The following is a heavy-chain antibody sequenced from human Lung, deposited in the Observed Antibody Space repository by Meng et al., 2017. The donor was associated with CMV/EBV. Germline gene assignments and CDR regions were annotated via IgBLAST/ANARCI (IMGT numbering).Heavy chain of an antibody. V-gene: IGHV1-46*01. Sequence: ASXXVSXKASGYTFTSYYMNWVRQDPGQGLEWMGIINPSGGSTSYAQKFQGRVTMTRDTSTSTVYMELSSLRSEDTAVYYCARDNEDPEGYQLLYKRESWFDPWXQGTLVTVSS. CDR2: INPSGGST. CDR1: GYTFTSYY. CDR3: ARDNEDPEGYQLLYKRESWFDP. J-gene: IGHJ5*02. D-gene: IGHD2-2*02.